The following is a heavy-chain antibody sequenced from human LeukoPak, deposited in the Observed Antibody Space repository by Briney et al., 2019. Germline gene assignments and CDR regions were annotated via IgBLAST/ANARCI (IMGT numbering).Heavy chain of an antibody. J-gene: IGHJ5*02. D-gene: IGHD6-13*01. Sequence: ASVTVSCKASGYTFTSYDINWVRQAPGQGLEGMGWMNPNSGNTGYAQKFQGRVTMTRNTSISTAYMELSSLRSEDTAVYYCARGLQQDGSSSWYDWFDHWGQGTLVTVSS. V-gene: IGHV1-8*01. CDR2: MNPNSGNT. CDR1: GYTFTSYD. CDR3: ARGLQQDGSSSWYDWFDH.